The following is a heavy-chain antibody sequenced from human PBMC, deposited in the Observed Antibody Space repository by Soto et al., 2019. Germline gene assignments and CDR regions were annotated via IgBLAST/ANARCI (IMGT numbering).Heavy chain of an antibody. CDR2: ISHSGSR. CDR3: ARGLAYDRPITVAEPFDS. V-gene: IGHV4-34*02. D-gene: IGHD6-19*01. J-gene: IGHJ4*02. Sequence: QVQLQQWGAGLLKASETLSLTCVVSGGSFSGYFWTWIRQSPGRGLEWLGEISHSGSRNYNPAFQSRVILSVDSSKNHVSLKLSSVTAAASATYFCARGLAYDRPITVAEPFDSWGQGTLVTVSS. CDR1: GGSFSGYF.